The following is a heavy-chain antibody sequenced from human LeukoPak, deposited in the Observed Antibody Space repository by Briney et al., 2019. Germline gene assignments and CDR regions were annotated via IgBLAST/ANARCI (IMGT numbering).Heavy chain of an antibody. V-gene: IGHV1-2*02. D-gene: IGHD2-8*01. CDR3: ARDSCPLYLTGYYYYGMDV. CDR2: INPNSGGT. J-gene: IGHJ6*02. CDR1: GYTFTGYY. Sequence: ASVKASCKASGYTFTGYYMHWVRQAPGQGLEWMGWINPNSGGTNYAQKFQGRVTMTRDTSISTAYMELSRLRSDDTAVYYCARDSCPLYLTGYYYYGMDVWGQGTTVTVSS.